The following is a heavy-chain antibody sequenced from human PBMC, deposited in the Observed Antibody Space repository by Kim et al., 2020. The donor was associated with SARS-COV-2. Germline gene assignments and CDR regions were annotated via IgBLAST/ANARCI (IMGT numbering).Heavy chain of an antibody. J-gene: IGHJ5*02. CDR1: GGSVSSTTYY. CDR3: ARDRVVVTSTPISVLGPRFDP. V-gene: IGHV4-61*01. Sequence: SETLSLTCSVSGGSVSSTTYYWSWTRQPPGKGLEGIGYTHNGGNTNYNPSLESRVTFPLETSSNQFSLKVTSVTAADTAVYYCARDRVVVTSTPISVLGPRFDPWGQGTLVSVSS. CDR2: THNGGNT. D-gene: IGHD2-21*02.